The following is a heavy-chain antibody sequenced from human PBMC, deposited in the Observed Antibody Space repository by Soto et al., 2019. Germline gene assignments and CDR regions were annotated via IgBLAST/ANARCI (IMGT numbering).Heavy chain of an antibody. J-gene: IGHJ5*02. CDR2: INHSGST. CDR1: GGSFSGYY. Sequence: QVQLQQWGAGLLKPSETLSLTCAVYGGSFSGYYWSWIRQPPGKGLEWIGEINHSGSTNYNPSLKSRVTISVDTSKNQFSLKLSSVTAADTDVYYCARGQYCSSTSCYYNWFDPWGQGTLVTVSS. CDR3: ARGQYCSSTSCYYNWFDP. D-gene: IGHD2-2*01. V-gene: IGHV4-34*01.